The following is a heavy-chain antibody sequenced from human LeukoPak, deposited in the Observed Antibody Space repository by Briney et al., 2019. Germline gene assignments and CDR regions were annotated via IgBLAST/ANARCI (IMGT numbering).Heavy chain of an antibody. V-gene: IGHV3-7*03. CDR2: IKLDGSEK. J-gene: IGHJ4*02. D-gene: IGHD3-3*01. CDR3: ARDQYDTWSRRGNFDS. Sequence: QPGGSLRLSCVASGFTFGKYWMSWVRQAPGEGLEWVANIKLDGSEKNYVDSVKGRFTISRDNTKNSLYLQMNSLRAEDTAVFYCARDQYDTWSRRGNFDSWGQGTLVIVSS. CDR1: GFTFGKYW.